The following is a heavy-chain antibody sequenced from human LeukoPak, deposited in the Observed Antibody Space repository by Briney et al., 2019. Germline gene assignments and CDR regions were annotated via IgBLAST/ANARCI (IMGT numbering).Heavy chain of an antibody. Sequence: PGGSLRLSCAASGFTFSSYGMHWVRQAPGKGLEWVAVIWYDGSNKYYADSVKGRFTISRDNSKNTLYLQMNSLRAEDTAVYYCARDGGDGYNLWYFDLWGRGTLVTVSS. J-gene: IGHJ2*01. CDR2: IWYDGSNK. CDR1: GFTFSSYG. CDR3: ARDGGDGYNLWYFDL. D-gene: IGHD5-24*01. V-gene: IGHV3-33*01.